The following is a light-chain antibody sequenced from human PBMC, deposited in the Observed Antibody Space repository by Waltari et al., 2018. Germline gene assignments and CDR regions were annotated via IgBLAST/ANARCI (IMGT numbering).Light chain of an antibody. CDR1: SSYVGGYNY. Sequence: QSVLTQPPSASGSPGRSVTISCTGTSSYVGGYNYVSWYQQHPGKAPKLMIYEVSKRPSGVPDRFSGSKSGNTASLTVSGLQAEDEADYYCSSYAGSNNLVFGGGTKLTVL. CDR3: SSYAGSNNLV. J-gene: IGLJ2*01. V-gene: IGLV2-8*01. CDR2: EVS.